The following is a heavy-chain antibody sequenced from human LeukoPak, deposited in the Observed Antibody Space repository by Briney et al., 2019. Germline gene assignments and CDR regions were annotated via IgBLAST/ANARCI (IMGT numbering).Heavy chain of an antibody. Sequence: ASVKISCKASGYTFTTYDINWVRQATGQGLEWMGWMNPNSGYTGYAQKFQGRVTITRDTSISTAYMELSSLRSEDTAVYYCARVAGSIDYWGQGTLVTVS. CDR3: ARVAGSIDY. D-gene: IGHD6-19*01. V-gene: IGHV1-8*03. J-gene: IGHJ4*02. CDR2: MNPNSGYT. CDR1: GYTFTTYD.